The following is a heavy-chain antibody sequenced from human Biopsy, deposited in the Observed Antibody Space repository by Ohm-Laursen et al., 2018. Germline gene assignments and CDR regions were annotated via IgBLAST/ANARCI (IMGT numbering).Heavy chain of an antibody. V-gene: IGHV3-9*01. CDR2: ISWNSGIK. Sequence: SLRLSCAASGFTFDDNAMHWVRQAPGKGLEWVSGISWNSGIKDYADSVKGRFAIPRDNAKNSLYLQMSSLSSEDTALYYCTKARGRFLEWVDPFDFWGQGTMVTVSS. D-gene: IGHD3-3*01. CDR3: TKARGRFLEWVDPFDF. J-gene: IGHJ3*01. CDR1: GFTFDDNA.